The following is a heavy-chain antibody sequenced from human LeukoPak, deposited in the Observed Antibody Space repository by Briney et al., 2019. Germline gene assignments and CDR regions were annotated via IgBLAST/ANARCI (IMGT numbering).Heavy chain of an antibody. D-gene: IGHD3-10*01. Sequence: SETLSLTCTVSGGSISSGGHYWSWIRQPAGKGLEYLGRISSTGSTNYNPSLRSRVTISADTSKNHFSLKLTSVTAADTAVYYCARRHSSGSYDYWGQGTLVTVSS. CDR1: GGSISSGGHY. CDR2: ISSTGST. J-gene: IGHJ4*02. CDR3: ARRHSSGSYDY. V-gene: IGHV4-61*02.